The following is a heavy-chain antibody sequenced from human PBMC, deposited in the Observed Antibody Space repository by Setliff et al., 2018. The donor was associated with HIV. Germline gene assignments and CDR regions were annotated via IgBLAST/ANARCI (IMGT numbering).Heavy chain of an antibody. CDR3: ARFGFGELPYYYGMDV. Sequence: PGESLKISCKGSGYSFTSYWIAWVRQMPGKGLEWMGIIYPGDSDTRYSPSFQGQVTISADKSISTAYLQWSSLKASDTAMYYCARFGFGELPYYYGMDVWGQGTTVTVSS. J-gene: IGHJ6*02. CDR1: GYSFTSYW. D-gene: IGHD3-10*01. V-gene: IGHV5-51*01. CDR2: IYPGDSDT.